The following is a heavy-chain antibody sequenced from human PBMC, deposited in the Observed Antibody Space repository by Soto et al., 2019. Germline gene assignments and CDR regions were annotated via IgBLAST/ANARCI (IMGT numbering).Heavy chain of an antibody. CDR1: GFTFSDFY. CDR2: ISGSSVDI. D-gene: IGHD1-7*01. V-gene: IGHV3-11*01. J-gene: IGHJ4*02. CDR3: ARGQRTNTF. Sequence: GGSLRLSCAASGFTFSDFYMSWIRQAPGKGLEWVSYISGSSVDIQYADSVKGRFTISRDNAKSSLYLQMNSLRAEDTAVYYCARGQRTNTFWGQGTLVTVSS.